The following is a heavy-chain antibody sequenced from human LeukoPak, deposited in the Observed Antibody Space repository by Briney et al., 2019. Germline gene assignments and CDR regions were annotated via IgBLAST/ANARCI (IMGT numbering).Heavy chain of an antibody. CDR2: IISSSSTI. J-gene: IGHJ5*02. Sequence: GGSLRLSCAASGFTFSSYSMNWVRQAPGRGREWVSYIISSSSTIYFADSVKGRFTISRDNAKNSLYLQMNSLRDEDTAVYYCARDPYGPGWFDRWGQGTLVTVSS. CDR3: ARDPYGPGWFDR. D-gene: IGHD4-17*01. CDR1: GFTFSSYS. V-gene: IGHV3-48*02.